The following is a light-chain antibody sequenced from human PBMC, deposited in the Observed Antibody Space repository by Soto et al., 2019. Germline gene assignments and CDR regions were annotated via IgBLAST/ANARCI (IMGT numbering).Light chain of an antibody. CDR1: QSISTW. CDR2: KAS. Sequence: DIQMTQSPSTLSASPGDRVTITCRASQSISTWLAWYQQKPGKAPKLLIYKASSLESGVPSRFSGSGSGTEFTLTISSLQPDDFGTYYCQQYNSYWTFGQGTKVEIK. J-gene: IGKJ1*01. CDR3: QQYNSYWT. V-gene: IGKV1-5*03.